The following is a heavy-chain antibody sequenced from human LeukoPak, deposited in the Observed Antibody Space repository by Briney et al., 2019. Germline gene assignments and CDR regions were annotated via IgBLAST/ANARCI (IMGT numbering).Heavy chain of an antibody. Sequence: ASVKVSCKASGCTFTSYGISWVRQAPGQGLEWMGWINPNSGGTNYAQKFQGRVTMTRDTSISTAYMELSRLRSDDTAVYYCARDRRSWYYFDYWGQGTLVTVSS. V-gene: IGHV1-2*02. CDR3: ARDRRSWYYFDY. J-gene: IGHJ4*02. CDR2: INPNSGGT. CDR1: GCTFTSYG. D-gene: IGHD6-13*01.